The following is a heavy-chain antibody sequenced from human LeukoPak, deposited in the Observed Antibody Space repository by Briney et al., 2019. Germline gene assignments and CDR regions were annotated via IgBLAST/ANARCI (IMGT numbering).Heavy chain of an antibody. CDR2: IYTSGST. J-gene: IGHJ6*03. Sequence: SETLSLTCTVSGGSISSGSYYWSWIRQPAGKGLEWIGRIYTSGSTNYNPSLKSRVTISVDTSKNQFSLKLSSVTAADTAVYYCARDLGRRSWPPTTYYYYMDVRGKGTTVTVSS. V-gene: IGHV4-61*02. CDR1: GGSISSGSYY. CDR3: ARDLGRRSWPPTTYYYYMDV. D-gene: IGHD6-13*01.